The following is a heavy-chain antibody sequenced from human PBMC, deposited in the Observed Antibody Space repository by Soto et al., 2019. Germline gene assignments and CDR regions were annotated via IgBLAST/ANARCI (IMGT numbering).Heavy chain of an antibody. CDR2: ISSSSSYI. D-gene: IGHD6-13*01. Sequence: GGSLRLSCAASGFTVSSKYMSWVRQAPGKGLEWVSSISSSSSYIYYADSVKGRFTISRDNAKNSLYLQMNSLRAEDTAMYYCARDLEAVAGTGFDYWGQGTLVTVSS. CDR3: ARDLEAVAGTGFDY. J-gene: IGHJ4*02. CDR1: GFTVSSKY. V-gene: IGHV3-21*01.